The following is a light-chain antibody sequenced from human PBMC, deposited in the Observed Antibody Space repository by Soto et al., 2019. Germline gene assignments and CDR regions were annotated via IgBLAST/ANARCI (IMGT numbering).Light chain of an antibody. CDR2: GAS. V-gene: IGKV1-39*01. CDR3: QQFFSAVLT. CDR1: ETISTF. J-gene: IGKJ4*01. Sequence: DIQLTQSPSSLSASLGDSITITCRASETISTFLNWYQVQPGKAPRLLVYGASYLQVGVPVRFRGSGSGTLFTLTIDKLQREDLASYFCQQFFSAVLTFGGGTRVDI.